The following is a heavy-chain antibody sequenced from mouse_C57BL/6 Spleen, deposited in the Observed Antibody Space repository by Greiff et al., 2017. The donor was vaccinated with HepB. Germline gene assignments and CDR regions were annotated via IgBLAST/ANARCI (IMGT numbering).Heavy chain of an antibody. CDR3: AHEGVFYSGDY. V-gene: IGHV1-81*01. CDR2: IYPRSGNT. D-gene: IGHD2-1*01. J-gene: IGHJ2*01. CDR1: GYTFTSYG. Sequence: VQLVESGAELARPGASVKLSCKASGYTFTSYGISWVKQRTGQGLEWIGEIYPRSGNTYYNEKFKGKATLTADKSSSTAYMELRSLTSEDSAVYFCAHEGVFYSGDYWGQGTTLTVSS.